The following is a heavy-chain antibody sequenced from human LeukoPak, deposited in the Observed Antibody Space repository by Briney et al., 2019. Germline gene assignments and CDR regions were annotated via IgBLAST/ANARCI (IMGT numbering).Heavy chain of an antibody. CDR1: GFTFSGYW. V-gene: IGHV3-7*02. CDR3: ASRVSSSWYKVY. Sequence: GGSLRLSCAASGFTFSGYWMSWVRQAPGKGLEWVAHIKQDGSQTFYVASVRGRFTISRDNAKNSLYLQMNSLRAEDTAVYYCASRVSSSWYKVYWGQGTLVTVSS. J-gene: IGHJ4*02. D-gene: IGHD6-13*01. CDR2: IKQDGSQT.